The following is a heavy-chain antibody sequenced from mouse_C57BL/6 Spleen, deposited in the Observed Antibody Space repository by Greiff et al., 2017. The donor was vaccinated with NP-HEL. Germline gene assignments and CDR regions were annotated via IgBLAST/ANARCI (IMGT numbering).Heavy chain of an antibody. CDR1: GFTFTDYY. CDR3: ARSPGLGFAMDY. J-gene: IGHJ4*01. D-gene: IGHD4-1*01. CDR2: IRNKANGYTT. V-gene: IGHV7-3*01. Sequence: DVQLVESGGGLVQPGGSLSLSCAASGFTFTDYYMSWVRQPPGKALEWLGFIRNKANGYTTEYSASVKGRFTISRDNSQSILYLHMNARRAEDSATYYCARSPGLGFAMDYWGQGTSVTVSS.